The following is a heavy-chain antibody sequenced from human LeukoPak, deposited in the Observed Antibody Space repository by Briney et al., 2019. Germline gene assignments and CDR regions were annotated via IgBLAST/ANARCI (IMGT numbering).Heavy chain of an antibody. V-gene: IGHV1-69*13. J-gene: IGHJ6*02. CDR3: ARVLRFLEWSPYYYYYYGMDV. CDR2: IIPIFGTA. D-gene: IGHD3-3*01. Sequence: SVKVSCKASGGTFSSYAISWVRQAPGQRLEWRGGIIPIFGTANYAQKFQGRVTITADESTSTAYMELSSLRSEDTAVYYCARVLRFLEWSPYYYYYYGMDVWGQGNTVSVSS. CDR1: GGTFSSYA.